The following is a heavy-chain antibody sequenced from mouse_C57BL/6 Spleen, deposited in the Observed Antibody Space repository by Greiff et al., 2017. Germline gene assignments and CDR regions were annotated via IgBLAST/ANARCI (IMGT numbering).Heavy chain of an antibody. Sequence: VHLVESGPELVKPGASVKISCKASGYAFSSSWMNWVKQRPGKGLEWIGRLYPGDGDTNYNGKFKGKATLTADKSSSTAYMQLSSLTSEDSAVYFCAREGYLYYFDYWGQGTTLTVSS. V-gene: IGHV1-82*01. D-gene: IGHD2-2*01. CDR3: AREGYLYYFDY. CDR2: LYPGDGDT. CDR1: GYAFSSSW. J-gene: IGHJ2*01.